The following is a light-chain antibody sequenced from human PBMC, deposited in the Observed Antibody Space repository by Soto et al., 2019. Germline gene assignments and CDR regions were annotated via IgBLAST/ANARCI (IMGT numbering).Light chain of an antibody. Sequence: QSALTQPASVSGSPGQSITISCTGTSSDVGGYNYVSWYQQHPGKAPKLMIYEVSNRPSGVSNRLSGSKSGNTASLTISGLQAEDEADYYCSSYTSSSTLFGGGTKLTGL. J-gene: IGLJ3*02. CDR1: SSDVGGYNY. CDR2: EVS. V-gene: IGLV2-14*01. CDR3: SSYTSSSTL.